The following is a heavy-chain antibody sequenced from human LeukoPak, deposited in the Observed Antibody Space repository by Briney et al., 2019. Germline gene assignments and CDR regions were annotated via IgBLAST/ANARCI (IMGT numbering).Heavy chain of an antibody. CDR1: GGAFSGYY. D-gene: IGHD1-26*01. CDR3: ARATRGWFDP. V-gene: IGHV4-34*01. Sequence: PSETLSLTCAVSGGAFSGYYWSWIRQPPGKGLEWIGEINHSGSTNYNPSLKSRVTISVDTSKNQFSLKLSSVTAADTAVYYCARATRGWFDPWGQGTLVTVSS. CDR2: INHSGST. J-gene: IGHJ5*02.